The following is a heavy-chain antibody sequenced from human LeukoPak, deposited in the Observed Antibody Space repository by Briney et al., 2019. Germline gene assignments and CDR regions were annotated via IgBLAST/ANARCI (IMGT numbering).Heavy chain of an antibody. V-gene: IGHV1-2*02. D-gene: IGHD1-26*01. J-gene: IGHJ4*02. CDR1: GYSLTDYY. Sequence: ASVKVSCKASGYSLTDYYMHWVRQAPGQGLEWMGWINPNSGDTNYAQKFQGRVSMTRDTSISTAYMELSRLTSDDTAIYYCARDWRGSYFPDFWGQGTLVTVSS. CDR2: INPNSGDT. CDR3: ARDWRGSYFPDF.